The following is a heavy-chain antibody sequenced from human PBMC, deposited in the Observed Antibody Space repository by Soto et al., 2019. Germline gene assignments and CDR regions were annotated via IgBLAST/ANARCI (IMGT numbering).Heavy chain of an antibody. CDR1: VYSFTSYW. D-gene: IGHD5-12*01. CDR3: ARPKMATIPDAFDI. V-gene: IGHV5-10-1*01. J-gene: IGHJ3*02. Sequence: LKISFKGSVYSFTSYWISWVRQMPGKGLEWMGRIDPSDSYTNYSPSFQGHVTISADKSISTAYLQWSSLKASDTAMYYCARPKMATIPDAFDIWGHGTMVTV. CDR2: IDPSDSYT.